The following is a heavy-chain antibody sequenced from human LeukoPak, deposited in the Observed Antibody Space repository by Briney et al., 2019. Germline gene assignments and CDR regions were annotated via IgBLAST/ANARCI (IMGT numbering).Heavy chain of an antibody. J-gene: IGHJ3*02. V-gene: IGHV7-4-1*02. CDR3: ARAAYYYDSSGYWGAFDI. CDR1: GGTFTSYA. D-gene: IGHD3-22*01. Sequence: ASVKVSCKVSGGTFTSYAMNWVRQAPGQGLEWMGWINTNTGNPTYAQGFTGRFVFSLDTSVSTAYLQISSLKAEDTAVYYCARAAYYYDSSGYWGAFDIWGQGTMVTVSS. CDR2: INTNTGNP.